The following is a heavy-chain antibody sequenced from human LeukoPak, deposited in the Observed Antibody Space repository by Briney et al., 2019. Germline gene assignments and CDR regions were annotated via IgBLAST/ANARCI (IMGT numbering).Heavy chain of an antibody. CDR1: GFTFSSYA. V-gene: IGHV3-64*01. CDR3: AREFSSSWYIAFDI. J-gene: IGHJ3*02. D-gene: IGHD6-13*01. Sequence: GGTLRLSCAASGFTFSSYAMHWVRQAPGKGLEYVSAISSNGGSTYYANSVKGRFTISRDNSKNTLYLQMGSLRAEDMAVYYCAREFSSSWYIAFDIWGQGTMVTVSS. CDR2: ISSNGGST.